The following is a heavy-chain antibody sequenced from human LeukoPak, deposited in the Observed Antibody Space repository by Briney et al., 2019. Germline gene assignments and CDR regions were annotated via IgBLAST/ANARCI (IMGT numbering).Heavy chain of an antibody. CDR1: GFTFSTYA. V-gene: IGHV3-23*01. Sequence: GGSLRLSCAASGFTFSTYAMSWVRQAPGQGLEWVSSLSGDGGSTYYAESVKGRFTISRDNSKNTLYLQMNSLRAEDTAVYYCAKRPDCSTTNCFRFEYWGQGTLVTVSS. CDR2: LSGDGGST. D-gene: IGHD2-2*01. J-gene: IGHJ4*02. CDR3: AKRPDCSTTNCFRFEY.